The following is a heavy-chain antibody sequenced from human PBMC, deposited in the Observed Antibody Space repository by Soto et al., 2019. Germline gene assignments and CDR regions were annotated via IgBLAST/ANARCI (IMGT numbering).Heavy chain of an antibody. CDR2: IYYSGST. V-gene: IGHV4-39*01. D-gene: IGHD2-15*01. CDR3: ARHTPAISISDH. Sequence: QLQLQESGPGLVKPSETLSLTCTVSGGSISSSSYYWGWIRQPPGKGLEWIGCIYYSGSTYYNPSLTSRATISVDTSTNQFSLKLSSVSAADTAVYYCARHTPAISISDHWGQGTLVTVSS. J-gene: IGHJ4*02. CDR1: GGSISSSSYY.